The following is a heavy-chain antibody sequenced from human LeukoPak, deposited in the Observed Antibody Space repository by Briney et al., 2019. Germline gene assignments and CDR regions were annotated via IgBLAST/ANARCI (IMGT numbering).Heavy chain of an antibody. CDR2: IYPGDSDT. D-gene: IGHD2-15*01. CDR1: GYSFTNYG. Sequence: GESLKISCKGSGYSFTNYGIGWVRQMPGEGLEWMEIIYPGDSDTRYSPSFQGQVTISGDRSISAAYLQWSTLKASDTTMYYCARRSVGNAFDYWGQGTLVTVSS. CDR3: ARRSVGNAFDY. V-gene: IGHV5-51*01. J-gene: IGHJ4*02.